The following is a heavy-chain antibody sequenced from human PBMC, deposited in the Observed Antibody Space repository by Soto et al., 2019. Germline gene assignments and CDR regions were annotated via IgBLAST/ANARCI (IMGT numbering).Heavy chain of an antibody. D-gene: IGHD5-18*01. V-gene: IGHV3-21*01. Sequence: GGSLRLSCVVSGFTFSSHSMNWVRQAPGKGLEWVSSITTSSDSIYYTDSVKGRFTLSRDDAKNSLFLQMNSLRAEDTAVYYCARSTRGFSYGKIDSWGQGNLVPASS. CDR3: ARSTRGFSYGKIDS. CDR1: GFTFSSHS. J-gene: IGHJ4*02. CDR2: ITTSSDSI.